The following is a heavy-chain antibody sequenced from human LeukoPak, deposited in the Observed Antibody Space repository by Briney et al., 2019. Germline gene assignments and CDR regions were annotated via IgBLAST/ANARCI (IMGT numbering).Heavy chain of an antibody. V-gene: IGHV4-59*08. D-gene: IGHD3-22*01. CDR3: ARRGYYDSSGYLDY. J-gene: IGHJ4*02. CDR2: TYYSGST. Sequence: SETLSLTCAVYGGSFSGYYWSWIRQPPGKGLEWIGYTYYSGSTNYNPSLKSRVTISVDTSKNQFSLKLSSVTAADTAVYYCARRGYYDSSGYLDYWGQGTLVTVSS. CDR1: GGSFSGYY.